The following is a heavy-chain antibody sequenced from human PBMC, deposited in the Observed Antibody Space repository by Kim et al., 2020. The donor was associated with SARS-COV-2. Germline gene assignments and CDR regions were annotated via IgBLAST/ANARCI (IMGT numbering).Heavy chain of an antibody. J-gene: IGHJ4*02. D-gene: IGHD5-18*01. Sequence: GGSLRLSCAASGFTVSSNYMSWVRQAPGKGLEWVSVIYTGGDTYYADSVKGRFTISRDKSKNTVYLQMNSLRVEDTAVYYCARGDTAIDCWGQGTLVTVS. V-gene: IGHV3-53*01. CDR1: GFTVSSNY. CDR2: IYTGGDT. CDR3: ARGDTAIDC.